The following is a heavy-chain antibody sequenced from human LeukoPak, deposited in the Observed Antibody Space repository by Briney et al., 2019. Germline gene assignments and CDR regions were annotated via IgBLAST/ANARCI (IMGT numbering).Heavy chain of an antibody. D-gene: IGHD3-9*01. CDR1: GFTFSSYA. CDR3: AKAEDYDILTGWADY. V-gene: IGHV3-23*01. J-gene: IGHJ4*02. CDR2: VSGSGGST. Sequence: HPGGSLRLSCAASGFTFSSYAMSWVRQAPGKGLEWVSAVSGSGGSTYYADSVKGRFTISRDNSKKTLYLQMNSLRAEDTAVYYCAKAEDYDILTGWADYWGQGTLVTVSS.